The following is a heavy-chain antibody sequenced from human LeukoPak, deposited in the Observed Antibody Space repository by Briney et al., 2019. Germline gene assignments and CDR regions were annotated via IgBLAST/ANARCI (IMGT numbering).Heavy chain of an antibody. D-gene: IGHD6-13*01. V-gene: IGHV3-30*04. CDR1: GFTFSSYA. CDR3: ASSIAAAGKLDH. Sequence: GGTLRLSCAASGFTFSSYAIHWVRRAPGKGLERVAVISYDGSNKYYADSLKGRFTISRDNSKNTLYLQMNSLRAEDTAVYYCASSIAAAGKLDHWGQGTLVTVSS. CDR2: ISYDGSNK. J-gene: IGHJ4*02.